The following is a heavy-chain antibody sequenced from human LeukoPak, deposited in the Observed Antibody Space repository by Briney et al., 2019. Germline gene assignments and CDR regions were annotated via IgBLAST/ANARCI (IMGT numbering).Heavy chain of an antibody. CDR3: ARRSLHYYGGSGYSQDTYFDY. J-gene: IGHJ4*02. CDR1: GYSIKNSNYY. V-gene: IGHV4-39*02. D-gene: IGHD3-3*01. CDR2: VYHSGST. Sequence: PSETLSLTCSVSGYSIKNSNYYWAWIRLPPGKGLEWIANVYHSGSTDYNPSLESRVTISVDTSKNHFSLKLTSVTAADTAVYFCARRSLHYYGGSGYSQDTYFDYWGRGMLVTVSS.